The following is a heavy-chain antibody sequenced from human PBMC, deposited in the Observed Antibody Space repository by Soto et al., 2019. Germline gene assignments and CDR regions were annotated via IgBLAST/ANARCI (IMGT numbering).Heavy chain of an antibody. D-gene: IGHD3-10*01. J-gene: IGHJ6*02. CDR2: VSPPFRTS. Sequence: QVQLVQSGAEVKKPGSSVKVSCKTSGVSFNNNGIGWVRRAPGHGLEWMGGVSPPFRTSNYARKFQGRISTTADASTGTLNMELSSLTSEDTAQYYCARVLYYGSGSYSPYGMDVWGQGTTVTVSS. CDR1: GVSFNNNG. V-gene: IGHV1-69*01. CDR3: ARVLYYGSGSYSPYGMDV.